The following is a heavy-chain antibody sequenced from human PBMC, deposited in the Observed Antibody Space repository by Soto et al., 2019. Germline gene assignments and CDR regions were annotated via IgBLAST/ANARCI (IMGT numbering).Heavy chain of an antibody. V-gene: IGHV4-4*07. J-gene: IGHJ6*02. CDR3: ARDGYVSSGGSCYPGRCYYYGMDV. Sequence: SETLCLTCTVSGGSISSYYWSWIRQPAGKGLEWIGRIYTSGSTNYNPSLKSRVTMSVDTSKNQFSLKLSSVTAADTAVYYCARDGYVSSGGSCYPGRCYYYGMDVWGQGSTVT. CDR1: GGSISSYY. D-gene: IGHD2-15*01. CDR2: IYTSGST.